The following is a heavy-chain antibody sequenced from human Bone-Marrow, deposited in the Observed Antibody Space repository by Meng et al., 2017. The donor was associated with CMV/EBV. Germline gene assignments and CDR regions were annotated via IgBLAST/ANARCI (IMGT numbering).Heavy chain of an antibody. CDR2: INPNSGGT. CDR3: ARDIIAARPGFYHYGMDV. D-gene: IGHD6-6*01. Sequence: ASVKVSCKASGYTFTGYYMHWVRQAPGQGLEWMGWINPNSGGTNYAQKFQGRVTMTRDTSISTAYMELRSLRSDDTAIYYCARDIIAARPGFYHYGMDVWGQGTTVTV. V-gene: IGHV1-2*02. CDR1: GYTFTGYY. J-gene: IGHJ6*02.